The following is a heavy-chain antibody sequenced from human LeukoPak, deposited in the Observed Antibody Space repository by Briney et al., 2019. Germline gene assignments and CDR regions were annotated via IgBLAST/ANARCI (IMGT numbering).Heavy chain of an antibody. Sequence: ASVKVSCKASGYIISSYAMHWVRQAPGQRLEWMGWINAGNGNTKYSQKFQGRVTITRDTSASTAYMELSSLRSEDTAVYYCARDHYSYGVYFDYWGQGTLVTVSS. V-gene: IGHV1-3*01. D-gene: IGHD5-18*01. CDR3: ARDHYSYGVYFDY. J-gene: IGHJ4*02. CDR2: INAGNGNT. CDR1: GYIISSYA.